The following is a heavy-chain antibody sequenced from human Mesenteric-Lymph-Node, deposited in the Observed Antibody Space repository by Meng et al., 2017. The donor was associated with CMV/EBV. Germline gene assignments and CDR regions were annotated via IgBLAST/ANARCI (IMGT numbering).Heavy chain of an antibody. CDR2: INPSGGST. D-gene: IGHD3-10*01. J-gene: IGHJ6*02. CDR1: GYTFTSDY. Sequence: ASVKVSCKASGYTFTSDYMHWVRQAPGQGLEWMGMINPSGGSTTYAQKLQGRVTVTWDTSTSTVYMDLSSLRSEDTAVYYCARVAAFTPPYGSGTPGAMDVWGQGTTVTVSS. CDR3: ARVAAFTPPYGSGTPGAMDV. V-gene: IGHV1-46*04.